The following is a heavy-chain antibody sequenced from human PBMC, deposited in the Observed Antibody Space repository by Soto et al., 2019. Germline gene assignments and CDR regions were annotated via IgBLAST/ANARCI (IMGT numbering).Heavy chain of an antibody. D-gene: IGHD5-12*01. CDR2: IYSGGST. V-gene: IGHV3-53*01. CDR1: GFSVTANY. CDR3: HGYGY. J-gene: IGHJ4*02. Sequence: EVQVVESGGGLIQPGGSLRLSCEVSGFSVTANYMSWVRQAPGKGLEWVSVIYSGGSTYYIDSVKGRFSISRDISKNTLYLQRNSWRAEDTAVYYCHGYGYWGQGTLVTVSS.